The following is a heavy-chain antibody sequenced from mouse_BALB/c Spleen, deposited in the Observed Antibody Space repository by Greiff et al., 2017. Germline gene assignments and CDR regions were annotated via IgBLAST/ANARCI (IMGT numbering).Heavy chain of an antibody. V-gene: IGHV5-12-1*01. CDR2: ISSGGGST. CDR3: ARHEALYYDYDGYAMDY. Sequence: EVKLVESGGGLVKPGGSLKLSCAASGFAFSSYDMSWVRQTPEKRLEWVAYISSGGGSTYYPDTVKGRFTISRDNAKNTLYLQMSSLKSEDTAMYYCARHEALYYDYDGYAMDYWGQGTSVTVSS. J-gene: IGHJ4*01. D-gene: IGHD2-4*01. CDR1: GFAFSSYD.